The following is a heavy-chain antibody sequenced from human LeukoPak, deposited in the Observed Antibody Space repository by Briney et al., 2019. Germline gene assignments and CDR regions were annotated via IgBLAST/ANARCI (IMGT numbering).Heavy chain of an antibody. J-gene: IGHJ4*02. V-gene: IGHV3-30*02. CDR1: GFTFSSYG. CDR3: AKELRRYCSGGSCYPNDY. D-gene: IGHD2-15*01. CDR2: IRYDGSNK. Sequence: TGGSLRLSCAASGFTFSSYGMHWVRQAPGKGLEWVAFIRYDGSNKYYADSVKGRFTISRDNSKNTLYLQMNSLRAEDTAVYYCAKELRRYCSGGSCYPNDYWGQGTLVTVSP.